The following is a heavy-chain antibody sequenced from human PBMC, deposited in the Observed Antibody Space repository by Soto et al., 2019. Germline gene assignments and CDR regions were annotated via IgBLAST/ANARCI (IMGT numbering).Heavy chain of an antibody. CDR1: GYSFTSYW. J-gene: IGHJ4*02. CDR3: ARQIYDSSGYCRPALDY. Sequence: PGESLKISCKGSGYSFTSYWIGWVRQMPGKGLEWMGIIYPGDSDTRYSPSFQGQVTISADKSISTAYLQWGSLKASDTAMYYCARQIYDSSGYCRPALDYWGQGTLVTVSS. V-gene: IGHV5-51*01. CDR2: IYPGDSDT. D-gene: IGHD3-22*01.